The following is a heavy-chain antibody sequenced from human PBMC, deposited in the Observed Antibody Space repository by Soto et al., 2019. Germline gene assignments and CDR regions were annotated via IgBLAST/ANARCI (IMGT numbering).Heavy chain of an antibody. CDR3: ARHPGVRGDYNGMDV. J-gene: IGHJ6*02. CDR1: GGTFSSCA. CDR2: IIPIFGTT. Sequence: QVQLVQSGAEVKKPGSSVKVSCKASGGTFSSCAISWVRQAPGQGLEWMGGIIPIFGTTNYAQNFQGRVTITADESTSTAYMELSSMISEDTAVYYCARHPGVRGDYNGMDVWGQGTTVTVS. D-gene: IGHD2-8*01. V-gene: IGHV1-69*12.